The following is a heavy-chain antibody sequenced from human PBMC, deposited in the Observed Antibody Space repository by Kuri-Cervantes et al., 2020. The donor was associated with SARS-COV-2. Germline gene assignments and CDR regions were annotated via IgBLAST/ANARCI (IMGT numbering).Heavy chain of an antibody. Sequence: GGSLRLSCAASGFTFSDYYMNWVRQAPGKGLEWVSSISSCSTIYYADSVKGRFTISRDNAKNSLYLQTNILRAEDTAVYYCARDWEPRDYYYYGMDVWGQGTMVTVSS. D-gene: IGHD1-14*01. V-gene: IGHV3-69-1*01. CDR3: ARDWEPRDYYYYGMDV. CDR2: ISSCSTI. CDR1: GFTFSDYY. J-gene: IGHJ6*02.